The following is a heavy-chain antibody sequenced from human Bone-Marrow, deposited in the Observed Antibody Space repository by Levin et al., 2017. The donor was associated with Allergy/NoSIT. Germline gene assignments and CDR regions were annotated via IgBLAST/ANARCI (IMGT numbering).Heavy chain of an antibody. CDR1: GYTFSNYY. Sequence: ASVKVSCKASGYTFSNYYIHWVRQAPGQGLEWVGLTYPSGDTRYSQHFQGRVTMTRDTSTSTVYMELSSLRSDDTAVYYCARPIDYYDTSGFDYWGQGTLVTVSS. D-gene: IGHD3-22*01. CDR2: TYPSGDT. V-gene: IGHV1-46*01. CDR3: ARPIDYYDTSGFDY. J-gene: IGHJ4*02.